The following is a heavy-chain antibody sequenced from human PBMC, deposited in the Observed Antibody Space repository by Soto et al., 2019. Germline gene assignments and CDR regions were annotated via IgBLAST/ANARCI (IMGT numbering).Heavy chain of an antibody. CDR2: INHSGST. V-gene: IGHV4-34*01. Sequence: SETLSLTCAVYGGSFSGYYWSWIRQPPGKGLEWIGEINHSGSTNYNPSLKSRVTISVDTSKNQFSLKLSSVTAADTAVYYCARSQTHGILTMDFFDYWGQGTLVTVSS. J-gene: IGHJ4*02. CDR3: ARSQTHGILTMDFFDY. D-gene: IGHD1-20*01. CDR1: GGSFSGYY.